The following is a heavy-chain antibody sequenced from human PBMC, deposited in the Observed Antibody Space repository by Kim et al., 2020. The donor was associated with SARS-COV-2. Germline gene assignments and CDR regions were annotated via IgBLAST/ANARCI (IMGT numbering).Heavy chain of an antibody. J-gene: IGHJ4*02. CDR3: ASGNLRYFDSFFDY. Sequence: SETLSLTCTVSGGSISSSSYYWGWIRQPPGKGLEWIGSIYYSGSTYYNPSLKSRVTISVDTSKNQFSLKLSSVTAADTAVYYCASGNLRYFDSFFDYWGQGTLVTVSS. V-gene: IGHV4-39*07. D-gene: IGHD3-9*01. CDR1: GGSISSSSYY. CDR2: IYYSGST.